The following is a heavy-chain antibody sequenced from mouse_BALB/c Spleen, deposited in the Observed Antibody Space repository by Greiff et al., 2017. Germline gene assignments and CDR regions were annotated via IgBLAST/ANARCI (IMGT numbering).Heavy chain of an antibody. Sequence: EVQRVESGGGLVKPGGSLKLSCAASGFTFSSYAMSWVRQSPEKRLEWVAEISSGGSYTYYPDTVTGRFTISRDNAKNTLYLEMSSLRSEDTAMYYCARPGNYAFAYWGQGTLVTVSA. V-gene: IGHV5-9-4*01. D-gene: IGHD2-1*01. CDR1: GFTFSSYA. CDR2: ISSGGSYT. J-gene: IGHJ3*01. CDR3: ARPGNYAFAY.